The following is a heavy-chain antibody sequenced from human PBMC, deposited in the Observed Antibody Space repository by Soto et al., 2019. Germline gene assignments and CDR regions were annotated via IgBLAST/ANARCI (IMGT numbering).Heavy chain of an antibody. CDR1: GGSISSGGYY. CDR2: IYYSGST. CDR3: ARDDGIAAAGTFDY. D-gene: IGHD6-13*01. Sequence: QVQLQESGPGLVKPSQTLSLTCTVSGGSISSGGYYWSWIRQHPGKGLEWIGYIYYSGSTYYNPSLKSRVTXXVXTXXNQFSLKLSSVTAADTAVYYCARDDGIAAAGTFDYWGQGTLVTVSS. V-gene: IGHV4-31*03. J-gene: IGHJ4*02.